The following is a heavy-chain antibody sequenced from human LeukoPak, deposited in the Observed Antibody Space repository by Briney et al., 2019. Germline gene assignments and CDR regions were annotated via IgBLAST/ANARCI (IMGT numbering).Heavy chain of an antibody. V-gene: IGHV4-39*07. D-gene: IGHD3-3*01. CDR3: ARVGRITIFGVVRTWFDY. J-gene: IGHJ4*02. Sequence: PSETLSLTCTVSGGSISSSSYYWGWIRQPPGKGLEWIGSIYYSGSTYYNPSPKSRVTISVDTSKNQFSLKLSSVTAADTAVYYCARVGRITIFGVVRTWFDYWGQGTLVTVSS. CDR2: IYYSGST. CDR1: GGSISSSSYY.